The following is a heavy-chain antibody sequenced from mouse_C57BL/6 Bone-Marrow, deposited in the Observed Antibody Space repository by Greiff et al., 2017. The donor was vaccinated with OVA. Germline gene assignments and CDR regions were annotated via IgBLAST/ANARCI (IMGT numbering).Heavy chain of an antibody. J-gene: IGHJ2*01. CDR3: ARAPYRD. D-gene: IGHD2-10*01. CDR1: GYTFTSYW. CDR2: IDPSDSYT. Sequence: QVQLQQPGAELVKPGASVKLSCKASGYTFTSYWMQWVKQRPGQGLEWIGEIDPSDSYTNYNQKFKGKATLTVDTSSSTAYMQLSSLTSEDSAVYYCARAPYRDWGQGTTLTVSS. V-gene: IGHV1-50*01.